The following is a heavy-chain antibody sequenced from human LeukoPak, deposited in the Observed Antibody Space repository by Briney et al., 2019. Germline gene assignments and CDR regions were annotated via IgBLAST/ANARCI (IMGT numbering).Heavy chain of an antibody. CDR3: TRDFIVGADTVALDV. CDR2: INGDATTT. V-gene: IGHV3-74*01. Sequence: GGSLRLSCAASGFSISSYWMHWVRQAPGEGLLWVSRINGDATTTTYADSVKGRFTISRDYAKNTLYLQMNSLRAEDTAVYYCTRDFIVGADTVALDVWGQGTMVSVSS. CDR1: GFSISSYW. D-gene: IGHD1-26*01. J-gene: IGHJ3*01.